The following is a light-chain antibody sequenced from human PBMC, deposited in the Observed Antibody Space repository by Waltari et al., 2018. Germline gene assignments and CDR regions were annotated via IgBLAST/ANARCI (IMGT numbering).Light chain of an antibody. CDR2: AAS. CDR3: QQYYSYPWT. V-gene: IGKV1-8*01. J-gene: IGKJ1*01. Sequence: AIRMTQSPSSLSASTGDRVTITCRASQGISSYLAWYQQKQGKAPKLLIYAASTLQRGVPSRFSCSRSGTDFTLTISCLESEDLATYYCQQYYSYPWTFVQGTKVEIK. CDR1: QGISSY.